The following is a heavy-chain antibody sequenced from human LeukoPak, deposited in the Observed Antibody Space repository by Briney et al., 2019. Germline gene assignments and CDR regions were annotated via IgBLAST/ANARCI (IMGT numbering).Heavy chain of an antibody. D-gene: IGHD3-3*01. CDR2: IRSKAYGGTT. CDR3: TRDSRFAIFSYYYYYGMDV. J-gene: IGHJ6*02. V-gene: IGHV3-49*04. CDR1: GFTFGDYA. Sequence: PGGSLRLSCTASGFTFGDYAMSWVRQASGKGLEWVGFIRSKAYGGTTEYAASVKGRFTISRDDSKSIAYLQMNSLKTEDTAVYYCTRDSRFAIFSYYYYYGMDVWGQGTTVTVSS.